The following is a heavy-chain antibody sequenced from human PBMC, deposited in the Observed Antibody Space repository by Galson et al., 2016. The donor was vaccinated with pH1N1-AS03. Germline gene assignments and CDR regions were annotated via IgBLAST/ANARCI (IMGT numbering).Heavy chain of an antibody. CDR1: GYTFTRYY. V-gene: IGHV1-46*01. D-gene: IGHD5-24*01. CDR2: INPSDGGT. Sequence: SVKVSCKASGYTFTRYYMHWVRKAPGQGLEWMGIINPSDGGTSFAQKFQGRVNMTRDTSTSTVYMELSSLRSEDTAVYHRVGGMGSGHNRGFDIWGQGTMVTVSS. J-gene: IGHJ3*02. CDR3: VGGMGSGHNRGFDI.